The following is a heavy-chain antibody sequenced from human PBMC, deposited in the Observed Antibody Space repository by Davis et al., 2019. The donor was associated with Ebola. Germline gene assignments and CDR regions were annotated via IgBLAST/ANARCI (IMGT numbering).Heavy chain of an antibody. Sequence: PGGSLRLSCAASGFTFSNYAMSWVRQAPGKGLEWVSTITSSGGSTFYAESVKGRFTISRDISKNTLYLQMNSLRAEDTAIYYCAITGSTSYFDYWGQGTLVTVSS. CDR3: AITGSTSYFDY. CDR2: ITSSGGST. D-gene: IGHD1-7*01. J-gene: IGHJ4*02. CDR1: GFTFSNYA. V-gene: IGHV3-23*01.